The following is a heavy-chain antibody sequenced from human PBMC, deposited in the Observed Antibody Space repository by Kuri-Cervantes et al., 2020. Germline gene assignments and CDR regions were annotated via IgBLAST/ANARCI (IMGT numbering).Heavy chain of an antibody. CDR2: ISYDGGNK. CDR1: GFTFSNYA. Sequence: GESLKISCAASGFTFSNYAMHWVRQAPGKGLEWVAVISYDGGNKFYADSVKGRFTISRDNAKNSLYLQMNSLRAEDTAVYYCARDSTSRFGGYDDSPFDYWGQGTLVTVSS. CDR3: ARDSTSRFGGYDDSPFDY. J-gene: IGHJ4*02. V-gene: IGHV3-30-3*01. D-gene: IGHD5-12*01.